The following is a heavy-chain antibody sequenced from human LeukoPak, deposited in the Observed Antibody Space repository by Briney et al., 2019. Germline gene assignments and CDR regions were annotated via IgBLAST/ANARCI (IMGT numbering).Heavy chain of an antibody. CDR2: ISGSGGST. J-gene: IGHJ4*02. D-gene: IGHD3-10*01. CDR1: GFTFSSYA. V-gene: IGHV3-23*01. CDR3: AKGALLWFGELLNLYFDY. Sequence: GGSLRLSCAASGFTFSSYAMSWVRQAPGKGLEWVSAISGSGGSTYYADSVEGRFTISRDNSKNTLYLQMNSLRAEDTAVYYCAKGALLWFGELLNLYFDYWGQGTLVTVSS.